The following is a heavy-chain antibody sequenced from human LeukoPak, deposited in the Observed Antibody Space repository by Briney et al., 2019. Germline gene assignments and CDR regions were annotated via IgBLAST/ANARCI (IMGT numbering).Heavy chain of an antibody. J-gene: IGHJ6*02. V-gene: IGHV3-30-3*01. D-gene: IGHD6-19*01. CDR2: ISYDGSNK. CDR3: ARDKVGRQWLVVGMDV. Sequence: GKSLRLSCVASGFSFSDSVIHWVRQAPGKGLEWVAVISYDGSNKYYADSVKGRFTISRDNSKNTLYLQMNGLRAEDTAVYYCARDKVGRQWLVVGMDVWGQGTTVTVSS. CDR1: GFSFSDSV.